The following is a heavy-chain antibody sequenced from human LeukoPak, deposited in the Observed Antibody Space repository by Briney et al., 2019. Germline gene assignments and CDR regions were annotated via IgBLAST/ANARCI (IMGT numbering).Heavy chain of an antibody. CDR3: VRRALGDYYYYYMDV. J-gene: IGHJ6*03. CDR1: GGSISNYY. V-gene: IGHV4-59*05. Sequence: PSETLSLTCAVSGGSISNYYWNWIRQPPGKGLEWIGSIYYSGSTYYNPSLKSRVTISVDTSKNQFSLRLSSVTAADTAVYYCVRRALGDYYYYYMDVWGKGTTVTISS. CDR2: IYYSGST.